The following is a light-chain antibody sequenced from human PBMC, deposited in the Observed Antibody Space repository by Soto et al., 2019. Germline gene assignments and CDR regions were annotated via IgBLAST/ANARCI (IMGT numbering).Light chain of an antibody. CDR1: QTISSW. Sequence: IQMTQSPSTLTGSVGDRVTTTGRASQTISSWLAWYQQKPGKAPKLLIYKASTLKSGVPSRFSGSGSGTEFTLTISSLKSEDFAVYYCQQYNNWPLTFGGGTKVDIK. CDR2: KAS. V-gene: IGKV1-5*03. CDR3: QQYNNWPLT. J-gene: IGKJ4*01.